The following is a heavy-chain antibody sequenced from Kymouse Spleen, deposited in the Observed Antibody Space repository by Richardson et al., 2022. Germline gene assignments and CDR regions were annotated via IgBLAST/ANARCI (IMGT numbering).Heavy chain of an antibody. Sequence: QLQLQESGPGLVKPSETLSLTCTVSGGSISSSSYYWGWIRQPPGKGLEWIGSIYYSGSTYYNPSLKSRVTISVDTSKNQFSLKLSSVTAADTAVYYCARHYSGYDYYYYYGMDVWGQGTTVTVSS. J-gene: IGHJ6*02. CDR3: ARHYSGYDYYYYYGMDV. CDR2: IYYSGST. D-gene: IGHD5-12*01. CDR1: GGSISSSSYY. V-gene: IGHV4-39*01.